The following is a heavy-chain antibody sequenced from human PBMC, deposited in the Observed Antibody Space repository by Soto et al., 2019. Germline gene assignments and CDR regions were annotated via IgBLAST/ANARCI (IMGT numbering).Heavy chain of an antibody. V-gene: IGHV3-21*01. Sequence: GGSLRLSCAASGFTFSSYSMNWVRQAPGKGLEWVSSISSSSSYIYYADSVKGRFTISRDNAKNSLYLQMNSLRAEDTAVYYCARVSDFWSGFWFDPWGQGTLVTVSS. CDR2: ISSSSSYI. D-gene: IGHD3-3*01. CDR1: GFTFSSYS. J-gene: IGHJ5*02. CDR3: ARVSDFWSGFWFDP.